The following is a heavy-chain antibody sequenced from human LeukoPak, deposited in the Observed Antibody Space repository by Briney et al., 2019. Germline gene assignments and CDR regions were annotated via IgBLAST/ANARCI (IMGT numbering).Heavy chain of an antibody. V-gene: IGHV3-33*01. Sequence: PGGSLRLSCAASGFTYSSYGMHWVRQVPGKGLEWVAVIWYDGSNKYYADSVKGRFTISRDNSKNTLYLQMNSLRAEDTAVYYCARSYDYWGQGTLVTVSS. CDR1: GFTYSSYG. CDR2: IWYDGSNK. CDR3: ARSYDY. J-gene: IGHJ4*02.